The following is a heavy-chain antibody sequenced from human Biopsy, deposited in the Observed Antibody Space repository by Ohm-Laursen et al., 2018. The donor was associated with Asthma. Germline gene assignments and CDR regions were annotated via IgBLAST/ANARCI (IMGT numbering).Heavy chain of an antibody. CDR2: ISYDGNHK. V-gene: IGHV3-30*03. J-gene: IGHJ2*01. D-gene: IGHD3-16*01. CDR1: GFMFRSFG. Sequence: SLRLSCAASGFMFRSFGMHWVRQAPGKGLEWVAVISYDGNHKFYEDSVKGRFTISRDNSKNTLYLQMNSLRTEDTAVYYCARDQGDFWFFDLWGRGSLVTVSS. CDR3: ARDQGDFWFFDL.